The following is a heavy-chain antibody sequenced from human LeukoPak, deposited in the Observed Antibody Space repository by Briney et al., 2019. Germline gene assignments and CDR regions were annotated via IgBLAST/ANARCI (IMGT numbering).Heavy chain of an antibody. J-gene: IGHJ6*03. Sequence: GGSLRLSCAASGLTFNNYVMTWVRQPPGKGLEWVSAITGSGGSTYYADSLKGRFTISRDNSKNTLYLQMNSPRAEDTAVYYCASRHYYYIDVWGKGTTVTVSS. V-gene: IGHV3-23*01. CDR3: ASRHYYYIDV. CDR2: ITGSGGST. CDR1: GLTFNNYV.